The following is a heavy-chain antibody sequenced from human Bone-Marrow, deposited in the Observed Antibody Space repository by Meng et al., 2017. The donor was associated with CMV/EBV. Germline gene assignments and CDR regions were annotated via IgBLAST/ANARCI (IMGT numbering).Heavy chain of an antibody. V-gene: IGHV5-51*01. D-gene: IGHD6-13*01. J-gene: IGHJ6*02. CDR2: IYPGDSDT. CDR1: GFTFDDYA. Sequence: GESLKISCAASGFTFDDYAMHWVRQMPGKGLEWMGIIYPGDSDTRYSPSFQGQVTISADKSISTAYLQWSSLKASDTARYYCARGLYSSSWYHGMDVRGQGTTVTVSS. CDR3: ARGLYSSSWYHGMDV.